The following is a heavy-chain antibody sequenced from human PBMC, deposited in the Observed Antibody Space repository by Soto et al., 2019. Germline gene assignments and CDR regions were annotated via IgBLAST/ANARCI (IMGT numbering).Heavy chain of an antibody. J-gene: IGHJ6*02. CDR1: GYLFVNYG. CDR2: ISPYNGNT. Sequence: QVQLVQSGDEVKKPGASVKVSCKASGYLFVNYGIAWVRQAPGQGLEWMGWISPYNGNTHSATKVQGRLTMTTDTSTSTAYMELGSLTSDDTAVYYCVMVDNYVTPTPQDVWGQGTTVTVSS. V-gene: IGHV1-18*01. D-gene: IGHD3-16*01. CDR3: VMVDNYVTPTPQDV.